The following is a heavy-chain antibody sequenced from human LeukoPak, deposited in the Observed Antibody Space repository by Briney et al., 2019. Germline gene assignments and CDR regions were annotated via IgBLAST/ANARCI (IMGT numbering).Heavy chain of an antibody. D-gene: IGHD3-16*01. J-gene: IGHJ4*02. CDR3: ARRGSGFPAYYFDQ. V-gene: IGHV5-51*01. CDR2: IYPPDSDT. CDR1: GYRFASYY. Sequence: GESLKISCKASGYRFASYYIGWVRQMPGKGLEWMGIIYPPDSDTTHSPAIQGQVTISADRSTNTVYLQWSSLKASDTAIYYCARRGSGFPAYYFDQWGQGTLVTVSA.